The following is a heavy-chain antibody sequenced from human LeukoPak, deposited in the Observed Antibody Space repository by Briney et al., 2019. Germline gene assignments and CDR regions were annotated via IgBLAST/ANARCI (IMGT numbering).Heavy chain of an antibody. D-gene: IGHD6-13*01. V-gene: IGHV3-23*01. J-gene: IGHJ4*02. Sequence: GGSLRLSCAASGFTFSSYAVSWVRQAPGKGLEWVSAISGSGGSTYYADSVKGRFTISRDNSKNTLYLQMNSLRAEDTAVYYCAKERTPGYSSSWYYFDYWGQGTLVTVSS. CDR3: AKERTPGYSSSWYYFDY. CDR2: ISGSGGST. CDR1: GFTFSSYA.